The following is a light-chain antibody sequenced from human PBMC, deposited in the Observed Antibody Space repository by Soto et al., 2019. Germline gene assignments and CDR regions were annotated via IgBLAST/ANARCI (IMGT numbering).Light chain of an antibody. Sequence: IVMTHSPDSLAVSLGERATINCQSSQSVLYSSNNKNYLAWSQQKPGQPPKLLIYWASTRESGVPDRFSGSGSGTDFTLTISSLQAEDVAVYYCQQYYSSPLTFGGGTKVDI. CDR1: QSVLYSSNNKNY. J-gene: IGKJ4*01. V-gene: IGKV4-1*01. CDR3: QQYYSSPLT. CDR2: WAS.